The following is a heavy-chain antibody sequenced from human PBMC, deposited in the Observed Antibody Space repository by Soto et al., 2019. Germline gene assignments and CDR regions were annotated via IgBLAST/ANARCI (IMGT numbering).Heavy chain of an antibody. CDR3: VAFDYGDY. D-gene: IGHD3-3*02. V-gene: IGHV1-3*01. Sequence: QVQLVQSGAEVKKPGASVKVSCKTSGYTFTSYAVHWARQAPGQRLEWMGWINAGNGNTEYSQKFQGRVTFTRDTSASTAHMELSSLRSEDTAVYYCVAFDYGDYWGQGTLVTVSS. J-gene: IGHJ4*02. CDR2: INAGNGNT. CDR1: GYTFTSYA.